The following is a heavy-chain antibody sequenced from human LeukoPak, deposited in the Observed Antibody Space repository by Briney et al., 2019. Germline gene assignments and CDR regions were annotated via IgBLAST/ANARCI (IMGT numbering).Heavy chain of an antibody. J-gene: IGHJ5*02. CDR2: IFYSGST. D-gene: IGHD3-22*01. CDR3: ASGAMIVEGTGWFDP. CDR1: GGSINNSY. V-gene: IGHV4-59*01. Sequence: QVQLQESGPGLVKPSETLSLTCTVSGGSINNSYWSWIRQPPGKGLEWIGNIFYSGSTNYNPSLKSRVTISVDTSKNQFSLKLSSVTAADTAVYYCASGAMIVEGTGWFDPWGQGTLVTVSS.